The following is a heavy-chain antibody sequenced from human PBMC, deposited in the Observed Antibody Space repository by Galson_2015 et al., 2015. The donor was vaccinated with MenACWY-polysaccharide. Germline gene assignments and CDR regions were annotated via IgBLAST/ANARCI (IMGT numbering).Heavy chain of an antibody. V-gene: IGHV3-33*08. CDR2: IRNDGRK. Sequence: SLRLSCAASGFNFGGNGLHWVRQAPGKGLEWVALIRNDGRKHYPDAVKGRLTISRDNSKNTLYLQMNSLRPEDTAVYYCARNPSRLDIAAASHRGQGALVSVSS. CDR1: GFNFGGNG. J-gene: IGHJ4*02. CDR3: ARNPSRLDIAAASH. D-gene: IGHD6-13*01.